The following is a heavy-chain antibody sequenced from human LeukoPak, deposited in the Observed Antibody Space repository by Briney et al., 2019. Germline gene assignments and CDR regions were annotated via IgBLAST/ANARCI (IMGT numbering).Heavy chain of an antibody. CDR1: GGSISSYY. V-gene: IGHV4-59*08. D-gene: IGHD6-13*01. CDR2: IYYSGST. J-gene: IGHJ4*02. Sequence: SETLSLTCTVSGGSISSYYWSWIRQPPGKGLEWIGYIYYSGSTNYNPSLKSRVTISVDTSKNQFSLKLSSVTAADTAVYYCARHAYSSSWYLDYWGQGTLVTVPS. CDR3: ARHAYSSSWYLDY.